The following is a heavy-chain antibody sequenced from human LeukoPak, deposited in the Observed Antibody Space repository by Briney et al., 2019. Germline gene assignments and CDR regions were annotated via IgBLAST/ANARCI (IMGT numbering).Heavy chain of an antibody. J-gene: IGHJ4*02. V-gene: IGHV3-23*01. D-gene: IGHD3-3*01. Sequence: GGSLRLSCAASGFTFSSYAMRWFRQAPGKGLEWVSAISGSGGSTYYADSVKGRFTISRDNSKNTLYLQMNSLRAEDTAVYYCAKDGPDDFWTGYDYWGQGTLVTVSS. CDR2: ISGSGGST. CDR1: GFTFSSYA. CDR3: AKDGPDDFWTGYDY.